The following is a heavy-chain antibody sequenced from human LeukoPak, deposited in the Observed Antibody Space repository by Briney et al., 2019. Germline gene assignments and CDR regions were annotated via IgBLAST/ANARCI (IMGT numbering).Heavy chain of an antibody. CDR3: ARDDYGDYPRDY. Sequence: ASVKVSCKASGYTFTSYGISWVRQAPGQGLEWMGWISAYNGNTNYAQKLRGRVTMTTDTSTSTAYMELRSLRSDDTAVYYCARDDYGDYPRDYWGQGTLVTVSS. CDR1: GYTFTSYG. D-gene: IGHD4-17*01. CDR2: ISAYNGNT. J-gene: IGHJ4*02. V-gene: IGHV1-18*01.